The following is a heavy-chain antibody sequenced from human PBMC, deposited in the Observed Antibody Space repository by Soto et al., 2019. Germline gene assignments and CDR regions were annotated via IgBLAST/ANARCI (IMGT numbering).Heavy chain of an antibody. CDR1: GFTFSDDY. CDR3: ARADIVLVPAALSWFDP. D-gene: IGHD2-2*01. Sequence: GGSLRLSCAASGFTFSDDYMGWIRQAPGKGLEWVSFISSSGTNIYYADSVKGRFTISRDNAKNSLYLQMSSLRAEDTAVYYCARADIVLVPAALSWFDPWGQGTLVTVSS. CDR2: ISSSGTNI. V-gene: IGHV3-11*01. J-gene: IGHJ5*02.